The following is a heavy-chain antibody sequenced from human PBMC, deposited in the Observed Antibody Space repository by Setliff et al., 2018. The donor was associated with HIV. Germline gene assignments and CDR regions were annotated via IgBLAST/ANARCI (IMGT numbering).Heavy chain of an antibody. CDR2: IFYSGST. CDR3: GTVRIAVPDDFDF. D-gene: IGHD6-19*01. Sequence: SETLSLTCTVSGGSISSYYWSWIRQPPGKGLEWIGYIFYSGSTNYNPSLKSRVTMTADTSAATAYMVLSSLRSEDTALYYCGTVRIAVPDDFDFWGQGTLVTVSS. V-gene: IGHV4-59*01. J-gene: IGHJ4*02. CDR1: GGSISSYY.